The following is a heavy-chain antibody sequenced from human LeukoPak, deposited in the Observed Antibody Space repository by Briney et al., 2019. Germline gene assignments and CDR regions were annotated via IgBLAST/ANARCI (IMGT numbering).Heavy chain of an antibody. Sequence: GESLKISCKGSGHSFTSHWIGWVRQMPGKGLEWMGIIYPGDSDTRYSPSFQGQVTISADKSISTAYLQWSRLKASDTAMYYCASLNYCSSTSCYGGYFDYWGQGTLVTVSS. CDR1: GHSFTSHW. J-gene: IGHJ4*02. CDR2: IYPGDSDT. CDR3: ASLNYCSSTSCYGGYFDY. D-gene: IGHD2-2*01. V-gene: IGHV5-51*01.